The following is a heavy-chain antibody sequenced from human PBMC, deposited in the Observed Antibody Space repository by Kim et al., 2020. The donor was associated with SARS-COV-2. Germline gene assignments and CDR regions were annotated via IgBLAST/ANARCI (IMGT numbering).Heavy chain of an antibody. Sequence: SETLSLTCTVSGGSISSSSYYWGWIRQPPGKGLEWIGSIYYSGSTYYNPSLKSRVTISVDTSKNQFSLKLSSVTAADTAVYYCARPNGSIKRAFDIWGQGTMVNVSS. J-gene: IGHJ3*02. V-gene: IGHV4-39*01. CDR1: GGSISSSSYY. CDR3: ARPNGSIKRAFDI. D-gene: IGHD2-15*01. CDR2: IYYSGST.